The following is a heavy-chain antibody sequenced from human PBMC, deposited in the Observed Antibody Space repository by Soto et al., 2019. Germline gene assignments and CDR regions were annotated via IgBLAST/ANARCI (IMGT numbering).Heavy chain of an antibody. CDR3: ARGPQLEQDY. Sequence: EVQLVESGGGLVKPGGSLRLSCAASGFTFSSYSMNWVRQAPGKGLEWVSSISSSSSYIYYADPVKGRFTISRDNAKNSLYLQMNSLRAEDTAVYYCARGPQLEQDYWGQGTLVTVSS. CDR1: GFTFSSYS. CDR2: ISSSSSYI. V-gene: IGHV3-21*01. D-gene: IGHD1-1*01. J-gene: IGHJ4*02.